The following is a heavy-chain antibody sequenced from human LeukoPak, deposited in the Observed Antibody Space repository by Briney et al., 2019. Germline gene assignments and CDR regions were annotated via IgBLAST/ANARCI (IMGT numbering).Heavy chain of an antibody. CDR2: VYYSESAT. V-gene: IGHV4-59*08. D-gene: IGHD5-24*01. Sequence: KASETLSLTCTVSGGSVRSSYWSWIRQPPGKGLEWIGYVYYSESATKYNPSLKSRVTIVIDASNNMFSLELSSVTAADTAVYYCATPDPDGSTGDYWGQGTLVTVSS. J-gene: IGHJ4*02. CDR1: GGSVRSSY. CDR3: ATPDPDGSTGDY.